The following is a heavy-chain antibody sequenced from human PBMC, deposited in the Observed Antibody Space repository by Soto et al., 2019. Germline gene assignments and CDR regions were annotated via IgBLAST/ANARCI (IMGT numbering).Heavy chain of an antibody. Sequence: GGSLRLACAASGFTFSSYAMSWVRQAPGKGLEWVSAISGSGGSTYYADSVKGRFTISRDNSKNTLYLQMNSLRAEDTAVYYCAKGEQQLVHGHAFDIWGQGTMVTVSS. CDR2: ISGSGGST. J-gene: IGHJ3*02. D-gene: IGHD6-13*01. V-gene: IGHV3-23*01. CDR3: AKGEQQLVHGHAFDI. CDR1: GFTFSSYA.